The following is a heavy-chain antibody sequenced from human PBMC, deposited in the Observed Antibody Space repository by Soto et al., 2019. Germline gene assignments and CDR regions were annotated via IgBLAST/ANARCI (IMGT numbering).Heavy chain of an antibody. CDR1: GDSVTSHY. Sequence: PSETLSLTCSFSGDSVTSHYLTWIRQSPEKGLEWIGYMHYTGFSHYNPSLKSRLAISVDTSKNQFSLQLTSVTVADTAVYYCARKRKSYGDYLNWFDPWGQGTLVTVSS. V-gene: IGHV4-59*02. CDR2: MHYTGFS. D-gene: IGHD4-17*01. J-gene: IGHJ5*02. CDR3: ARKRKSYGDYLNWFDP.